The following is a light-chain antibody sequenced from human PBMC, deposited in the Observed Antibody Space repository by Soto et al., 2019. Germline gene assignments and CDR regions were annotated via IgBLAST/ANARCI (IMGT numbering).Light chain of an antibody. CDR3: QQRSNWPPWT. Sequence: EIVLTQFPATLSLSPGDGATLSCRASQSVSSYLAWYQQKRGQAPRLLIYDSSNRATGIPARFSGSGSGTDFTLTISSLEPEDFAVYYCQQRSNWPPWTFGQGTKVEIK. V-gene: IGKV3-11*01. CDR1: QSVSSY. J-gene: IGKJ1*01. CDR2: DSS.